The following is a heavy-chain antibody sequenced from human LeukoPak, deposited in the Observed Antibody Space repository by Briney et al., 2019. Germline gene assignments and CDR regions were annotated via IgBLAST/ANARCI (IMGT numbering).Heavy chain of an antibody. Sequence: SETLSLTCTVSGGSISSYYWTWIRQPAGRGLEWIGRIYSSGTTGYNPSLKSRVTMSVDTSKNQFSLKLDSVTAADTAVYYCARDSSRSYFDFWGQGTLVTVSS. D-gene: IGHD3-10*01. J-gene: IGHJ4*02. CDR2: IYSSGTT. CDR3: ARDSSRSYFDF. CDR1: GGSISSYY. V-gene: IGHV4-4*07.